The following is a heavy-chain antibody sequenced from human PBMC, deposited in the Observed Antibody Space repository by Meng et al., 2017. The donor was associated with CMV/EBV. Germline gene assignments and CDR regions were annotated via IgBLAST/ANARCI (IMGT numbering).Heavy chain of an antibody. CDR1: GYSFTSYW. CDR2: IYPGDSDT. V-gene: IGHV5-51*04. J-gene: IGHJ6*02. Sequence: GESPKISCKGSGYSFTSYWIGLVRQMPGKGLEGMGIIYPGDSDTRYSPSFQGQVTISADKPISTAYLQWSSLKASDTAMYYCARDGHLQRDCSSTSCYTPYYYYGMDVWGQGTTVTVSS. CDR3: ARDGHLQRDCSSTSCYTPYYYYGMDV. D-gene: IGHD2-2*02.